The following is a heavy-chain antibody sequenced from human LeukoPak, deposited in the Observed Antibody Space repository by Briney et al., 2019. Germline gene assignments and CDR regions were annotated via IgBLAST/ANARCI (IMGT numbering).Heavy chain of an antibody. CDR3: ARSVGSYYYGMDV. CDR2: IYCSGST. J-gene: IGHJ6*02. V-gene: IGHV4-61*01. CDR1: GGSVSSGSYD. Sequence: SETLSLTCTVSGGSVSSGSYDWSWIRQPPGKGLEWIGYIYCSGSTNYNPSLKSRVTISVDTSKNQFSLKLSSVTAADTAVYYCARSVGSYYYGMDVWGQGTTVTVSS. D-gene: IGHD1-26*01.